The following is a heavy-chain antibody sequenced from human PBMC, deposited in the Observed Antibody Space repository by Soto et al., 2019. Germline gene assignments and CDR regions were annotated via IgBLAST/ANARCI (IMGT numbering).Heavy chain of an antibody. V-gene: IGHV4-31*03. CDR2: IYYSGST. J-gene: IGHJ5*02. CDR3: ARVGGITWFDP. CDR1: GGSISSGGYY. Sequence: QVQLQESGPGLVKPSQTLSLTCTVSGGSISSGGYYWSWIRQHPGKGLEWIGYIYYSGSTYYNPSLKMRVTISVDTSKHQSSLEPSSVPAAATAVTYCARVGGITWFDPWGQGTLVTVAS. D-gene: IGHD3-16*01.